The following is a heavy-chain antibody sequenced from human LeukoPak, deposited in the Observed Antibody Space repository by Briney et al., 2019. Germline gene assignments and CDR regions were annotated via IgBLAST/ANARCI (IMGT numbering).Heavy chain of an antibody. CDR1: GGSISSYY. J-gene: IGHJ6*02. CDR3: ARALRARITGTTASVYGMDV. Sequence: PSETLSLTCTVSGGSISSYYWSWIRQPPGKGLEWIGYIYYSGSTNYNPSLKSRVTISVDTSKNQFSLKLSSVTAADAAVYYCARALRARITGTTASVYGMDVWGQGTTVTVSS. CDR2: IYYSGST. V-gene: IGHV4-59*01. D-gene: IGHD1-20*01.